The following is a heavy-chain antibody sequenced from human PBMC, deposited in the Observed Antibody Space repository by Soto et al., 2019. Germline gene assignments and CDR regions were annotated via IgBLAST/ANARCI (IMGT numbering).Heavy chain of an antibody. D-gene: IGHD2-2*01. CDR3: AKDKGGRYCSRTSCLYSFDY. V-gene: IGHV3-23*01. CDR1: GFTFSTYA. CDR2: ISDSGST. Sequence: EVQLLESGGGLVQPGGSLRLSCTASGFTFSTYAMSWVRQAPGKGLEWVSTISDSGSTYYADSVKGRFTISRDNPKITLYLEMNILRAEDKAVYYCAKDKGGRYCSRTSCLYSFDYWGQGTLVTVSS. J-gene: IGHJ4*02.